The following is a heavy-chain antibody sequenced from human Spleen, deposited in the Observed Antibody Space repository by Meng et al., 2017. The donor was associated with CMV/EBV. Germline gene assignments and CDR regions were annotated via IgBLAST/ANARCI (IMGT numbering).Heavy chain of an antibody. J-gene: IGHJ6*02. D-gene: IGHD5-18*01. CDR3: ARHSARRYSYGYYYYYGMDV. Sequence: GGSLRLSCKGSGHTFSNYWIAWVRQMPGKGLEWMGIIFPDDSETKYSPSFQGQVTISADKSISTAYLQWSSLKASDTAMYYCARHSARRYSYGYYYYYGMDVWGQGTTVTVSS. CDR1: GHTFSNYW. V-gene: IGHV5-51*01. CDR2: IFPDDSET.